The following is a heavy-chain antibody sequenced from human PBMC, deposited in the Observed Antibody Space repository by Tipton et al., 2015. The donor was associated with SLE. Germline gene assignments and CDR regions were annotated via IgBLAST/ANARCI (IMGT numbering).Heavy chain of an antibody. CDR3: ARDRGRMRYFDY. Sequence: TLSLTCTVSGGSINNYFWSWIRQPPGKGLEWIGYIYYTGGTNYNPSLKSRVSMSVDTSKNQFSLKLSSVTAADTAVYYCARDRGRMRYFDYWGQGILVTVSS. J-gene: IGHJ4*02. D-gene: IGHD3/OR15-3a*01. V-gene: IGHV4-59*12. CDR2: IYYTGGT. CDR1: GGSINNYF.